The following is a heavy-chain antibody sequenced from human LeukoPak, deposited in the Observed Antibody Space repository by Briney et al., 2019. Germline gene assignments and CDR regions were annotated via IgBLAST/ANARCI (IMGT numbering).Heavy chain of an antibody. Sequence: PSGTLSLTCTVSGGSISSYYWSWIRQPPGKGLEWIGYIYYSGSTNYNPSLKSRVTISVDTSKNQFSLKLSSVTAADTAVYYCARQDVYSSSWTDYYYYMDVWGKGTTVTVSS. CDR3: ARQDVYSSSWTDYYYYMDV. J-gene: IGHJ6*03. CDR2: IYYSGST. D-gene: IGHD6-13*01. CDR1: GGSISSYY. V-gene: IGHV4-59*08.